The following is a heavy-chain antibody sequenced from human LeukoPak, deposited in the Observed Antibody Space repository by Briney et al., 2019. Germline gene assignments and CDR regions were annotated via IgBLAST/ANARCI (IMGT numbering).Heavy chain of an antibody. CDR1: GGPISSPNHF. D-gene: IGHD6-19*01. J-gene: IGHJ1*01. V-gene: IGHV4-39*01. Sequence: SETLSLTCTVSGGPISSPNHFWGWVRQPPGTGLEWIGSVYYGGSTYSNPSLKCRVTMSADTSKNQFSLTLSSVTAADTAVYYCARVVAGTKDFQHWGQGTLVTVSS. CDR3: ARVVAGTKDFQH. CDR2: VYYGGST.